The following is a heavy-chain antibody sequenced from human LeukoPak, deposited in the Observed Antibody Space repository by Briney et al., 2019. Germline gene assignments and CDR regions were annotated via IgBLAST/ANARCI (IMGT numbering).Heavy chain of an antibody. CDR2: IYYSGST. Sequence: SETLSLTCTVSGGSISSGGYYWSWIRQHPGKGLEWIGYIYYSGSTYYNPSLKSRVTISVDTSKNQFSLKLSSVTAADTAVYYCARVPTGIQLWPHGFDPWGQGTLVTVSS. D-gene: IGHD5-18*01. CDR1: GGSISSGGYY. J-gene: IGHJ5*02. CDR3: ARVPTGIQLWPHGFDP. V-gene: IGHV4-31*03.